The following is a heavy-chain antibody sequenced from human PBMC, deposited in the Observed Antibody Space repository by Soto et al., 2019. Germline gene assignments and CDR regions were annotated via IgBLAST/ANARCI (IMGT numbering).Heavy chain of an antibody. D-gene: IGHD6-6*01. V-gene: IGHV3-7*01. CDR2: IKGDGSEK. CDR1: GFTFRTYW. CDR3: ATSLI. Sequence: EVQLVESGGGLVQPGGSLRLSCAASGFTFRTYWMNWVRQAPGKGLEWVANIKGDGSEKYYVDPVKGRFTISRDNARNSLYLQINSLRAEDTAVYYCATSLIRGQGALVTVSS. J-gene: IGHJ4*02.